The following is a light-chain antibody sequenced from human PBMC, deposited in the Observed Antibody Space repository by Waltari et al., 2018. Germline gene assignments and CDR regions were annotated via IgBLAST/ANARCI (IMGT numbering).Light chain of an antibody. CDR3: QQYNTYPLT. CDR2: KAS. Sequence: DIQMTQSPSTLSASVVDRVTITCRASQYDSSWLAWYQPKPGKAPKLLIYKASILESVVPSRFSVSESVTEFTLTISSLQPDDFATYYCQQYNTYPLTFGQGTRLEI. V-gene: IGKV1-5*03. J-gene: IGKJ5*01. CDR1: QYDSSW.